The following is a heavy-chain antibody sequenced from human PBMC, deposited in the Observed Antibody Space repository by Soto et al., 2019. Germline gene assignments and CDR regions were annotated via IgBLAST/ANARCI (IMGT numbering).Heavy chain of an antibody. CDR1: GFTFSSYA. D-gene: IGHD6-6*01. CDR3: AKRSSSSTFDY. CDR2: ISGSDDST. Sequence: EVQLLESGGGLVQPGASLRLSCAASGFTFSSYAMSWVRQAPGKGLEWVSVISGSDDSTYYADSVKGRFTISRDNSKNTLYLQMNSLRAEVTAVYYCAKRSSSSTFDYWGQGTLVTVSS. V-gene: IGHV3-23*01. J-gene: IGHJ4*02.